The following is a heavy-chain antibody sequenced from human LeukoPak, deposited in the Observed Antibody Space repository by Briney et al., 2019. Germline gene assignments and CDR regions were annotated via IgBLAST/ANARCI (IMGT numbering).Heavy chain of an antibody. CDR1: GFELTTYA. D-gene: IGHD6-13*01. Sequence: GGSLRLSPAASGFELTTYAMTWVRHAPAKGLEWVSRIRIGGGGTYYADSVKGRFTISRDNTENTLHLQMNNLRVEDTARYFCARCMVLSQGWCNWFDPWGQGTLVTVSS. J-gene: IGHJ5*02. CDR3: ARCMVLSQGWCNWFDP. V-gene: IGHV3-23*01. CDR2: IRIGGGGT.